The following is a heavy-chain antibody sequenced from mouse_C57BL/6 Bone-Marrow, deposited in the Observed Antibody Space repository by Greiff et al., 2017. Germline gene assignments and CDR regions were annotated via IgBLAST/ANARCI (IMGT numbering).Heavy chain of an antibody. D-gene: IGHD1-1*01. V-gene: IGHV5-6*01. J-gene: IGHJ3*01. CDR2: ISCGVNYN. CDR1: GFTFSSYG. CDR3: ARLGLLQFAF. Sequence: DVQLVESGGDLVKPGGSMKLSCAASGFTFSSYGMSWVRQTPDKRLEWVATISCGVNYNYYPDIVKGRFTISRDNAKNTLYLQMSILKSEDTAMYYCARLGLLQFAFWVQGTLVTVSA.